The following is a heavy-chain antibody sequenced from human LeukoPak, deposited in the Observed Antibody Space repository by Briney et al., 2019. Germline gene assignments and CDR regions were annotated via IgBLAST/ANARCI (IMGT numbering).Heavy chain of an antibody. V-gene: IGHV1-69*13. D-gene: IGHD3-3*01. CDR3: AGRFLESATKFDA. CDR1: GRTFRSYS. Sequence: GASVDVSCRSSGRTFRSYSIIGVRHAPGQGREGMGGIIPIWGTANYTQKLQGRVTITEAESTSTAYMEMSSLRSEATAVYYCAGRFLESATKFDAWGQGTLVTVSS. CDR2: IIPIWGTA. J-gene: IGHJ5*02.